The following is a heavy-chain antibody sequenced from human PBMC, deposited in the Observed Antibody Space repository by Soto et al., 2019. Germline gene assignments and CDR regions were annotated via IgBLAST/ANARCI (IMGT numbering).Heavy chain of an antibody. J-gene: IGHJ4*02. CDR1: GFTFDDYA. V-gene: IGHV3-9*01. Sequence: EVQLVESGGGLVQPGRSLRLSCAASGFTFDDYAMHWVRQAPGKGLEWVSGISWNSGSIGYADSVKGRFTISRDNAKNSLYLQMNSLRAEDTALYYCAKDITMVRGETFDYWGQGTLVTVSS. CDR3: AKDITMVRGETFDY. D-gene: IGHD3-10*01. CDR2: ISWNSGSI.